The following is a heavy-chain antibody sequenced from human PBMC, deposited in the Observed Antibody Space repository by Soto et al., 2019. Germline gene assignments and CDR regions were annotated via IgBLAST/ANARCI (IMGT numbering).Heavy chain of an antibody. CDR2: INHSGST. J-gene: IGHJ4*02. D-gene: IGHD3-3*01. CDR1: GGSFSGYY. Sequence: PSETLSLTCAVYGGSFSGYYWSWTRQPPGKGLEWIGEINHSGSTNYNPSLKSRVTISVDTSKNQFSLKLSSVTAADTAVYYCASGPYYDFWSGYLSYWGQGTLVTVSS. CDR3: ASGPYYDFWSGYLSY. V-gene: IGHV4-34*01.